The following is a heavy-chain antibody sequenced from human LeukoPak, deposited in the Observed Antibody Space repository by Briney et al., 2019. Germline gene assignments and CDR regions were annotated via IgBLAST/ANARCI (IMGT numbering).Heavy chain of an antibody. CDR3: AKGKYCGVECYSGFDY. CDR1: GFTFSSHA. Sequence: GGSLRLSCTASGFTFSSHAMSWVRQAPGKGLEWVSVISGGGGSTFYADSVKGRFTISRDNSKNSLYLQINSLRAEDTAIYYCAKGKYCGVECYSGFDYWGQGTLVTVSS. CDR2: ISGGGGST. V-gene: IGHV3-23*01. J-gene: IGHJ4*02. D-gene: IGHD2-21*01.